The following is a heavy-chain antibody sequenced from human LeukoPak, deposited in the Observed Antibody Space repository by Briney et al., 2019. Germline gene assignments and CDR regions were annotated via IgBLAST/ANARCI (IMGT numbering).Heavy chain of an antibody. CDR1: GYSFTDYW. CDR3: ARLSPRPRPRYGSGKVDNWFDP. D-gene: IGHD3-10*01. J-gene: IGHJ5*02. CDR2: IYPGDSDT. V-gene: IGHV5-51*01. Sequence: KYGESLKISCKGSGYSFTDYWIGWVRQMPGKGLEWMGIIYPGDSDTRYSPSFQGQVTISADKSISTAYLQWSSLKASDTAMYYCARLSPRPRPRYGSGKVDNWFDPWGQGTLVTVSS.